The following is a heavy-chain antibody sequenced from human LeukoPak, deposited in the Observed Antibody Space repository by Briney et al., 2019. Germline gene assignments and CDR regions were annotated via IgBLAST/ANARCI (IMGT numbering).Heavy chain of an antibody. V-gene: IGHV5-51*01. J-gene: IGHJ4*02. D-gene: IGHD1-14*01. Sequence: NSGESLKISCKGSGYSFTNYWIGWVRQMPGKGLEWMGIIYPGDSDSRYSPSFQGQVTMSADKSISTAYLQWSTLKASDTAMYYCARHRATGTWSDFDYWGQGTVVTVSS. CDR3: ARHRATGTWSDFDY. CDR2: IYPGDSDS. CDR1: GYSFTNYW.